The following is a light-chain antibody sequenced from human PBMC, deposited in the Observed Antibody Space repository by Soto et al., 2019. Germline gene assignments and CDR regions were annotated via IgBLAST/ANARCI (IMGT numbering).Light chain of an antibody. CDR3: QQYGSSPIT. Sequence: EIVLTQSPGTLYLSPGERATLSCRASQSVSSNFLAWYQQKPGQAPRLLIYGASSRATGIPDRFSGSGSGTGFTLTISRLEREDFAVYYCQQYGSSPITFGQGTRLEI. CDR1: QSVSSNF. J-gene: IGKJ5*01. V-gene: IGKV3-20*01. CDR2: GAS.